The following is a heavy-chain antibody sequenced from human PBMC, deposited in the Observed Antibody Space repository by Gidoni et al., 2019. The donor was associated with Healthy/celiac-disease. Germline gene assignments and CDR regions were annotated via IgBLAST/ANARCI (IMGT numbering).Heavy chain of an antibody. CDR2: SDWDDDK. Sequence: QVTLKESGPALVKPTQTLTLTCTFSGFSLSTSGMRVSWIRQPPGKALEWLARSDWDDDKFYSTSLKTRLTISKDTSKNQVVLTMTNMDPVDTATYYCARPSAYGDYFDYWGQGTLVTVSS. D-gene: IGHD4-17*01. CDR3: ARPSAYGDYFDY. J-gene: IGHJ4*02. CDR1: GFSLSTSGMR. V-gene: IGHV2-70*04.